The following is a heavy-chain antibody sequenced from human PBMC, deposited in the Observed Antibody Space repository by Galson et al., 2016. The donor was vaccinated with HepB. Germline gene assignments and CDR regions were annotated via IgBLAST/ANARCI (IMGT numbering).Heavy chain of an antibody. V-gene: IGHV3-53*01. CDR3: ARALWGQSHSSTSCVTGGLDY. Sequence: SLRLSCAASGFTVSGNYLTWVRQAPGRAPECVSIIYSGGGTYYADSVKGRFTISRDSSKNTMYLQMNSLRVEDTAVYYCARALWGQSHSSTSCVTGGLDYWGPGTLVTGSS. D-gene: IGHD2-2*01. J-gene: IGHJ4*02. CDR2: IYSGGGT. CDR1: GFTVSGNY.